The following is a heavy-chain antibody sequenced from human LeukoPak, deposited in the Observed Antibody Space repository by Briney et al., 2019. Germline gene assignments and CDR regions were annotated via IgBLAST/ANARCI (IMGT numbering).Heavy chain of an antibody. CDR3: ARVGSRHDAFDI. V-gene: IGHV1-46*01. Sequence: ASVKVSFKASGYTFTSYYMHWVRQAPGQGLEWMGIINPSGGSTSYAQKFQGRVTMTRDTSTSTVYMELSSLRSEDTAVYYCARVGSRHDAFDIWGQGTMVTVSS. CDR2: INPSGGST. J-gene: IGHJ3*02. D-gene: IGHD3-10*01. CDR1: GYTFTSYY.